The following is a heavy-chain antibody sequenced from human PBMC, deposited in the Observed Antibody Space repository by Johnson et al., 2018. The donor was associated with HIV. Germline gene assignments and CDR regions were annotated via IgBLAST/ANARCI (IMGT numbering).Heavy chain of an antibody. J-gene: IGHJ3*01. D-gene: IGHD3-3*02. Sequence: VQVVESGGGVVQPGRSLRLSCAASGFSFNSYPMHWVRQAPGKGLEWVAHISYDGTNQHYADSVQGRFTISRDNSKNTLYLEMNSLRPDDTAIFYCARGGGRGIFVHRDAFDVWGQGTLVTVSS. CDR1: GFSFNSYP. CDR2: ISYDGTNQ. V-gene: IGHV3-30-3*01. CDR3: ARGGGRGIFVHRDAFDV.